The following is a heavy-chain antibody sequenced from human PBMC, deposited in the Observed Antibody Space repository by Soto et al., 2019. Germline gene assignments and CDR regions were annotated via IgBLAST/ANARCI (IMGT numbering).Heavy chain of an antibody. CDR1: GYTFTSYG. CDR2: ISAHNGNT. J-gene: IGHJ4*02. Sequence: QVHLVQSGAEVKKPGASVKVSCKASGYTFTSYGITWVRQAPGQGLEWMGWISAHNGNTDYAQTLQGRVIVTRDTSTSTAYMELRSLRSDDTAVYYCARGRYGAYWGQGALVTVSS. CDR3: ARGRYGAY. D-gene: IGHD3-10*01. V-gene: IGHV1-18*01.